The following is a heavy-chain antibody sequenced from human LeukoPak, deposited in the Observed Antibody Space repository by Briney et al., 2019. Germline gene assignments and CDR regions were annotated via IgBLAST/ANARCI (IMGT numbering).Heavy chain of an antibody. Sequence: ASVKVSCKASGYTLTSYDINWVRQATGQGLEWMGWMNPNSGSTGYAQRFQGRVTMTRNTSISTAYMELSSLTSEDTAVYYCGRRVYDGKTVDYWGQGTLVTVSS. D-gene: IGHD5/OR15-5a*01. CDR1: GYTLTSYD. J-gene: IGHJ4*02. CDR2: MNPNSGST. V-gene: IGHV1-8*01. CDR3: GRRVYDGKTVDY.